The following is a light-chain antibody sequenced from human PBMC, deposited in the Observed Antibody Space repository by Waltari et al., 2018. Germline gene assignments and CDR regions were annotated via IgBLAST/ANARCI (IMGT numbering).Light chain of an antibody. J-gene: IGLJ1*01. V-gene: IGLV1-40*01. CDR2: YNF. CDR3: QSYDSLSALYV. CDR1: SSNIGAAYD. Sequence: QSVLTQPPSVSGAPGQTVTISCIGSSSNIGAAYDVHWYQQLPGTAPKLLTFYNFGRPSGVHERFSASTAGTSASLAISGLQAEDEADYYCQSYDSLSALYVFGTGTKVSVL.